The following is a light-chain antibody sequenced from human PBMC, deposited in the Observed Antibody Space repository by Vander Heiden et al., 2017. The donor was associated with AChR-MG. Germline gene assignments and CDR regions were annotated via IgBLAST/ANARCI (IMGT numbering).Light chain of an antibody. V-gene: IGLV3-21*03. CDR3: QVWDSSSEHYV. J-gene: IGLJ1*01. CDR1: NIGDKG. CDR2: DDS. Sequence: SHVLTQTPSVSVAPGKTATVTWGGDNIGDKGVHWYQQMPGQAPVLVVYDDSDRPSGIPARFSGSSSGNTATLTISRVEAGDEADYYCQVWDSSSEHYVFGTGTKVSVL.